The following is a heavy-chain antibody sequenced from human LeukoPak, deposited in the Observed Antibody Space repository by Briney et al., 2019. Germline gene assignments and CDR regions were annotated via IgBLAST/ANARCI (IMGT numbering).Heavy chain of an antibody. Sequence: GGSLRLSCTASGFTFGDYAMSWVRQAPGKGLEWVGFIRSKPYGGTTEFAASVKGRFTISRDDSKNIAYLQMNSLKTEDTAVYYCARDPGGYSTACFSFWGRGTLATVSS. J-gene: IGHJ4*02. V-gene: IGHV3-49*04. CDR2: IRSKPYGGTT. CDR1: GFTFGDYA. CDR3: ARDPGGYSTACFSF. D-gene: IGHD2-2*01.